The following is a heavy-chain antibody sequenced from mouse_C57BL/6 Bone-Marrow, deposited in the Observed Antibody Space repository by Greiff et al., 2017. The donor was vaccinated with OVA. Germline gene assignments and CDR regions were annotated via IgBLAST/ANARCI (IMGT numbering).Heavy chain of an antibody. V-gene: IGHV1-15*01. D-gene: IGHD2-5*01. CDR2: IDPETGGT. CDR1: GYTFTDYE. J-gene: IGHJ4*01. Sequence: VQLQQSGAELVRPGASVTLSCKASGYTFTDYEMHWVKQTPVHGLEWIGAIDPETGGTAYNQKFKGKAILTADKSSSTAYMELRSLTSKDSAVDYCTRGYSNYYAIDYWGQGTSVTGSS. CDR3: TRGYSNYYAIDY.